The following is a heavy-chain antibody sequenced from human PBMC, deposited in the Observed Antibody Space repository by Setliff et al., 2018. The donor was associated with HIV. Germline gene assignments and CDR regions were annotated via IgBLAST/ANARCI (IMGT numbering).Heavy chain of an antibody. V-gene: IGHV1-2*02. D-gene: IGHD6-13*01. CDR1: GYIFTDYY. Sequence: VASVKVSCKASGYIFTDYYIHWVRQAPGQGLEWMGWINPNGGYTNYAQKFLGRFTMTQDTSLTTAYLELSRLGSDDTAVYYCARDRSTTHIGAAIDYWGQGTLVTVSS. J-gene: IGHJ4*02. CDR3: ARDRSTTHIGAAIDY. CDR2: INPNGGYT.